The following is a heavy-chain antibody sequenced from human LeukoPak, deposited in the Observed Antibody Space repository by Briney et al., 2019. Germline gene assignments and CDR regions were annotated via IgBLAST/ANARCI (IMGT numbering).Heavy chain of an antibody. V-gene: IGHV4-59*01. J-gene: IGHJ3*02. D-gene: IGHD6-13*01. CDR2: YSGST. CDR3: ARDYSSSSQYAFDI. Sequence: SETLSLTCIVSGGSISSYYWSWIRQPPGKGLEWIGFYSGSTNYNPSLKSRVTISVDTSKSQFSLKLSSVTAADTAMYYCARDYSSSSQYAFDIWGQGTMVTVSS. CDR1: GGSISSYY.